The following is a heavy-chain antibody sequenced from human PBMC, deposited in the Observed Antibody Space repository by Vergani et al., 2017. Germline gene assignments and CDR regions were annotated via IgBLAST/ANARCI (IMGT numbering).Heavy chain of an antibody. V-gene: IGHV2-5*02. CDR2: IYWDDDK. J-gene: IGHJ4*02. D-gene: IGHD3-9*01. Sequence: QITLKESGPTLVKPTQTLTLTCTFSGFSLSTSGVGVGWIHQPPGKALEWLALIYWDDDKRYSPSLKSRLTITKDTSKNQVVRTMTNMDPVDTATYYGAHRQYYDKSSHRGYFDYWGQGTLVTVSS. CDR1: GFSLSTSGVG. CDR3: AHRQYYDKSSHRGYFDY.